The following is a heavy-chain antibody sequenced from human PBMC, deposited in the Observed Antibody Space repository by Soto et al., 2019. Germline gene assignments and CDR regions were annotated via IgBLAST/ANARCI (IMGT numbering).Heavy chain of an antibody. D-gene: IGHD6-13*01. CDR3: ARDRGSIRPFDY. CDR1: GYTFTSYG. CDR2: ISAYNGNT. V-gene: IGHV1-18*01. Sequence: QVQLVQSGAEVKKPGASVKVSCKASGYTFTSYGISWVRQAPGQGLEWMGWISAYNGNTNYAQKLQGRVTMTTDTTTSKAYMELRSLRSEDTAAYYCARDRGSIRPFDYWGQGTLVTVSS. J-gene: IGHJ4*02.